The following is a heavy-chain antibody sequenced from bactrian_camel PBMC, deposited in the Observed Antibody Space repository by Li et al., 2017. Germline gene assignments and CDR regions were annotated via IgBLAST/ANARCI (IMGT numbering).Heavy chain of an antibody. CDR1: GFTFRDYD. Sequence: VQLVESGGGSVQTGGSLRLSCAASGFTFRDYDMSWVRQAPGKGLEWVSAINKIGGSTYYADSVKGRFTISRDNTKNMLYLQMNSLKSEDTALYYCTNGDPYTGSWYGCGYWGQ. CDR3: TNGDPYTGSWYGCGY. V-gene: IGHV3S40*01. J-gene: IGHJ6*01. D-gene: IGHD6*01. CDR2: INKIGGST.